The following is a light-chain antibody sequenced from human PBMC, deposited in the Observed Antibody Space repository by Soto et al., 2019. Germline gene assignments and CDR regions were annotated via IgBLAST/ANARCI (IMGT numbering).Light chain of an antibody. Sequence: EIVLTQSPGTLSLSPGETATLSCRASQSVSSTYLAWDQQKPGQAPRLLIYGASSRASGIPDRFSGSGSGTDFTLTISRLEPEDFAVYYCQQKVTFGQGTKLEIK. J-gene: IGKJ2*01. CDR3: QQKVT. V-gene: IGKV3-20*01. CDR2: GAS. CDR1: QSVSSTY.